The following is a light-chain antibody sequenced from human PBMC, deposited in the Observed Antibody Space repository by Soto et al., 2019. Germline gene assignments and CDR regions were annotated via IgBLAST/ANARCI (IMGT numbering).Light chain of an antibody. CDR2: AAS. J-gene: IGKJ1*01. V-gene: IGKV1-39*01. CDR1: QSISSY. Sequence: DIQMTQSPSSLSASVGDRVTITFRASQSISSYLNWYQQKPGKAPKLLIYAASSLQSGVPSRFSGSGSGTDFTLTISSLQPEDFATYYCQQSYSTRWTFGQGTKVDI. CDR3: QQSYSTRWT.